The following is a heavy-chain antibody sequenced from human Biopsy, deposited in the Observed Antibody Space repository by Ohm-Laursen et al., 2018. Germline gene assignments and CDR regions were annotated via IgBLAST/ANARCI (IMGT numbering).Heavy chain of an antibody. CDR2: VYYSGST. Sequence: TLSLACSVSGGSISSRNHYWGWLRQPPGKRLEWIGHVYYSGSTFYNSSLESRVTVSVDTSKNQFHLRLTSMSASDTAVYYCARHSLDDFWSGAHYYFDYWGLGTLVTVSS. V-gene: IGHV4-39*01. D-gene: IGHD3-3*01. CDR1: GGSISSRNHY. CDR3: ARHSLDDFWSGAHYYFDY. J-gene: IGHJ4*02.